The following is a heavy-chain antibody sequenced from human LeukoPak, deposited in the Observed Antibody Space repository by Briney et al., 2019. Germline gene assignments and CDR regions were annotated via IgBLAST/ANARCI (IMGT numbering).Heavy chain of an antibody. CDR3: AKDSDSTGSYGDY. CDR1: GFTYRSYA. Sequence: GGSLRLSCAASGFTYRSYAMSWVRQAPGKGLEWVSAISGSGDSTYYADSVKGLFTISRDNSKNTLSLQMNSLRDDDTAVYYCAKDSDSTGSYGDYWGQGTLVTVSS. D-gene: IGHD3-22*01. J-gene: IGHJ4*02. V-gene: IGHV3-23*01. CDR2: ISGSGDST.